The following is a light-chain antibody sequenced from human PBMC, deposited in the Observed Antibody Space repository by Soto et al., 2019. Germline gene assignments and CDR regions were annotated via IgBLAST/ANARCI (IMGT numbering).Light chain of an antibody. V-gene: IGLV2-14*03. CDR2: DVR. CDR3: SSYTSSITYV. CDR1: SSDVGYYNY. J-gene: IGLJ1*01. Sequence: QSALTQPASVSGSPGQSITISCTGTSSDVGYYNYVSWYQQHPGKAPKLMIYDVRNRPSGVSNRFSGSKSGNTASLTISGLQAEDEADYYCSSYTSSITYVFGTGTKLTVL.